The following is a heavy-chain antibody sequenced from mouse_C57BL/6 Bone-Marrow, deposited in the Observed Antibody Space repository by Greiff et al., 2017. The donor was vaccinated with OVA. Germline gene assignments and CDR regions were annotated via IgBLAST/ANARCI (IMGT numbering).Heavy chain of an antibody. J-gene: IGHJ1*03. Sequence: VQLQESGAELARPGASVKLSCKASGYTFTSYGISWVKQRTGQGLEWIGEIYPRSGNTYYNEKFKGKATLTADKSSSTAYMELRSLTSEDSAVYFCARNWDWYFDVWGTGTTVTVSS. CDR1: GYTFTSYG. V-gene: IGHV1-81*01. D-gene: IGHD4-1*01. CDR3: ARNWDWYFDV. CDR2: IYPRSGNT.